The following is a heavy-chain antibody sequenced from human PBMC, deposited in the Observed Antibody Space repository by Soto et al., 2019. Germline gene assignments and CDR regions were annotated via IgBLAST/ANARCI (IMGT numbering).Heavy chain of an antibody. CDR3: ARGRTVNFYGMDD. J-gene: IGHJ6*02. D-gene: IGHD4-17*01. Sequence: QVQLVQSGAEVKKPGASVKVSYVASGYTFTDHYIHWVRQAPGQGLEWMGWINPHSGDTIYAQKFQGSVTLTRDTSISTAYMELSRLRSDDTAVYYCARGRTVNFYGMDDWGQGTTVTVSS. V-gene: IGHV1-2*02. CDR2: INPHSGDT. CDR1: GYTFTDHY.